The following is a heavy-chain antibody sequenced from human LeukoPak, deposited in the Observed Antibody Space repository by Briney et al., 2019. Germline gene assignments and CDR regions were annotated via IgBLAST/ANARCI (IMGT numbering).Heavy chain of an antibody. Sequence: GGSLRLSCAVSGFTLSNYSMNWVRQAPGKGLEWISYISGSGFTIHYADSVKGRFTISRDNAKNSLYLQMNSLRAEDTAVYYCARGFHRFYYDSSDYYTAFDIWGQGTMVTVSS. J-gene: IGHJ3*02. CDR3: ARGFHRFYYDSSDYYTAFDI. D-gene: IGHD3-22*01. CDR1: GFTLSNYS. CDR2: ISGSGFTI. V-gene: IGHV3-48*01.